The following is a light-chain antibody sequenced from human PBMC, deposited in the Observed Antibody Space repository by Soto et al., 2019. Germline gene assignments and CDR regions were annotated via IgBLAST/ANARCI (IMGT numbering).Light chain of an antibody. J-gene: IGLJ1*01. CDR2: EVS. V-gene: IGLV2-14*01. Sequence: QSVLTQPASVSGSPGQSITISCNGTSSDVGAYTYVSGNQQHPGRAPKLMIYEVSNRPSGVSNRFSGSKSGNTASLTISGLQAEDEADYYCNSYTSSSTFYVFGTGTKVTAL. CDR1: SSDVGAYTY. CDR3: NSYTSSSTFYV.